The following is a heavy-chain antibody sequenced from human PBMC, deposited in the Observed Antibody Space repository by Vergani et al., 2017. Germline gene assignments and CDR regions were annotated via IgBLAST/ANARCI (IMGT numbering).Heavy chain of an antibody. CDR1: GYSFTRYW. D-gene: IGHD2-15*01. V-gene: IGHV5-51*01. CDR3: ARHRGWGLVVVAATPWYYYYGMDV. CDR2: IYPGDSDT. J-gene: IGHJ6*02. Sequence: EVQLVQSGAEVKKPGESLKISCKGSGYSFTRYWIGWVRQMPGKGLEWMGIIYPGDSDTRYSPSFQGQVTISADKSISTAYLQWSSLKASDTAMYYCARHRGWGLVVVAATPWYYYYGMDVWAQGTTVTVSS.